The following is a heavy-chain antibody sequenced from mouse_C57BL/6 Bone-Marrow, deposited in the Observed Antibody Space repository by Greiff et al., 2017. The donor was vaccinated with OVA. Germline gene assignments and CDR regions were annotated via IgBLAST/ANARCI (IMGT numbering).Heavy chain of an antibody. CDR3: AREEGWFAY. V-gene: IGHV1-19*01. CDR1: GYTFTDYY. J-gene: IGHJ3*01. Sequence: EVQLQQSGPVLVKPGASVQMSCKASGYTFTDYYMNWVKQSHGKSLEWIGVINPYNGGTSYNQKFKGKATLTVDKSSSTAYMELHSLTSEDSAVYYCAREEGWFAYWGQGTLVTVSA. CDR2: INPYNGGT.